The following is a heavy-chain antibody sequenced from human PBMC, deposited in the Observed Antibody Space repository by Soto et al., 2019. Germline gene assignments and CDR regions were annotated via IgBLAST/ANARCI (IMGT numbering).Heavy chain of an antibody. CDR1: GVSFSGYY. CDR3: ARGWGSGVFDY. J-gene: IGHJ4*02. V-gene: IGHV4-34*01. CDR2: INHSGST. D-gene: IGHD6-19*01. Sequence: QVQLQQWGAGLLKPSETLSLTCAVFGVSFSGYYWNWIRQPPGKGLEWIGEINHSGSTNYNPSLKXXVTIAVDTSKNQFSLKLSSVTAADTAVYYCARGWGSGVFDYWGQGTLVTVSS.